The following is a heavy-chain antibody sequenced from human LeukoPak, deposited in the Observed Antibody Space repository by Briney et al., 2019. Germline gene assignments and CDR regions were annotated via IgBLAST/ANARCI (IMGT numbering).Heavy chain of an antibody. CDR3: AKDPRQLVLGY. D-gene: IGHD6-13*01. Sequence: GGSLRLSCAASGFTFRSYAMSWVRQAPGKGLEWVAAISGSGGSTYHEDSVKGRFTISRDNSKNTLYLQMNSLRAEDTAVYYCAKDPRQLVLGYWGQGTLVTVSS. J-gene: IGHJ4*02. CDR1: GFTFRSYA. CDR2: ISGSGGST. V-gene: IGHV3-23*01.